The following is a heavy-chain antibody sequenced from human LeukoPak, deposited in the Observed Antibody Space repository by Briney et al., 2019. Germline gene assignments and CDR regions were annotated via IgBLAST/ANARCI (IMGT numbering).Heavy chain of an antibody. CDR1: IFIFSIYC. CDR2: IKQDGSEK. V-gene: IGHV3-7*04. J-gene: IGHJ4*02. Sequence: GGSERLFCAASIFIFSIYCMRGARRAPGKAGEGVANIKQDGSEKYYVDSVKGRCTIARDNAKNSLYLQMNSLRAEDTAGYYCARTTIAAAGYYYIDYWGQGTQVTVSS. CDR3: ARTTIAAAGYYYIDY. D-gene: IGHD6-13*01.